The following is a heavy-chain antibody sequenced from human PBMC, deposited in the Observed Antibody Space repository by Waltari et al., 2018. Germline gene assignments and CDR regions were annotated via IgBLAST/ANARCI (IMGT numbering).Heavy chain of an antibody. J-gene: IGHJ5*02. V-gene: IGHV1-18*01. D-gene: IGHD6-13*01. CDR3: ARVFTYSSGWYHLDL. CDR1: GSTFTQTG. Sequence: QVQLVQSGGEVKKPGDSVKVYCKASGSTFTQTGIRWGRQAPGQGLEWMGWIGPYSGNTDYAQSLQGRVTMTTDTPTSTAYLELTSLRSDDTAVYYCARVFTYSSGWYHLDLWGQGTLITVS. CDR2: IGPYSGNT.